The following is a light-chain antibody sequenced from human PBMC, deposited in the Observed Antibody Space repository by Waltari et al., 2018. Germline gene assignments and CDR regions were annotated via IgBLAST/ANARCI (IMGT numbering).Light chain of an antibody. J-gene: IGKJ5*01. CDR3: QQRSVWPPVT. CDR1: QSVGRY. V-gene: IGKV3-11*01. Sequence: IVLTQSPGTLSVFPGERATLSCRASQSVGRYLAWYQQRPGQAPRLLIYDISTRATGVPARFSGSGSVTDFTLTISSPEPEDSAVYYCQQRSVWPPVTFGPGTRLEIK. CDR2: DIS.